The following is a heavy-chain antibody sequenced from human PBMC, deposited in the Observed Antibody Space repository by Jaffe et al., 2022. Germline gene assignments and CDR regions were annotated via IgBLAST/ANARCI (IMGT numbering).Heavy chain of an antibody. CDR2: IRSKANSYAT. D-gene: IGHD2-2*01. Sequence: EVQLVESGGGLVQPGGSLKLSCAASGFTFSGSAMHWVRQASGKGLEWVGRIRSKANSYATAYAASVKGRFTISRDDSKNTAYLQMNSLKTEDTAVYYCTSPLPYCSSTSCYEDYWGQGTLVTVSS. J-gene: IGHJ4*02. V-gene: IGHV3-73*02. CDR3: TSPLPYCSSTSCYEDY. CDR1: GFTFSGSA.